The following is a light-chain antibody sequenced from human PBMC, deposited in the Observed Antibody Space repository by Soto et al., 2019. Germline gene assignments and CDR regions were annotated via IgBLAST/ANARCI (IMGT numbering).Light chain of an antibody. Sequence: DIPMTQSPSTLSASVGDRVTITCRASQSISNLLAWYQQRPGRAPNLLIFRASLLESGVPSRFSGSGSGTEFTLTISSLQPDDFATYYCQQSNSFPWTFGQGTKVEIE. CDR3: QQSNSFPWT. CDR2: RAS. CDR1: QSISNL. V-gene: IGKV1-5*03. J-gene: IGKJ1*01.